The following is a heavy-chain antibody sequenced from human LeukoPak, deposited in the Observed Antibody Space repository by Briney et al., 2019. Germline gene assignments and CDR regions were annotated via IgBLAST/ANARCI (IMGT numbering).Heavy chain of an antibody. Sequence: GGSLRLSCAVSGFTVSSNYMSWVRQAPGKGLEWVSVLYSGGNTYYADSVKGRFTISRDNSKNTLYLQMNSLRAEDTAVYYCAKDQGFRIFGVVKHDYWGQGTLVTVSS. D-gene: IGHD3-3*02. CDR2: LYSGGNT. CDR1: GFTVSSNY. CDR3: AKDQGFRIFGVVKHDY. J-gene: IGHJ4*02. V-gene: IGHV3-53*01.